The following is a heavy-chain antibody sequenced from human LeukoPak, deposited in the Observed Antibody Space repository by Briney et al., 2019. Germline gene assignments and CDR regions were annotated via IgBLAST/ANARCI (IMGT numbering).Heavy chain of an antibody. J-gene: IGHJ4*02. D-gene: IGHD6-13*01. CDR3: AKDQSAIAGIDY. V-gene: IGHV1-8*01. CDR1: GYTFTSYD. CDR2: MNPNSGNT. Sequence: ASVKVSCKASGYTFTSYDINWVRQATGQGLEWMGWMNPNSGNTGYAQKFQGRVTMTRNTSISTAYMELSSLRPEDTAVYYCAKDQSAIAGIDYWGQGTLVTVSS.